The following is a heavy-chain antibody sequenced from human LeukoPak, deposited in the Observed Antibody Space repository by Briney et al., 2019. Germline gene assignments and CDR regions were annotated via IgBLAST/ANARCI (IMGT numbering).Heavy chain of an antibody. V-gene: IGHV3-74*01. D-gene: IGHD2-21*02. CDR2: INPDGTST. CDR1: GFTFSSYW. Sequence: PGGSLRLSCAASGFTFSSYWMHWVRQAPGKGLVWVSRINPDGTSTSYADSVKGRFTISRDNAKKTVDLQMNSLRGEDTAVYYCAREAGDCGGDCPRWFDPWGQGTLVTVSS. J-gene: IGHJ5*02. CDR3: AREAGDCGGDCPRWFDP.